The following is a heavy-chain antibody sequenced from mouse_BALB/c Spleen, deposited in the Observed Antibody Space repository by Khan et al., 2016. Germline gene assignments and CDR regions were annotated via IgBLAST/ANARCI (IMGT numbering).Heavy chain of an antibody. Sequence: VQLKESGPGLVKPSQSLSLTCTVTGYSITSDYAWNWIRQFPGNKLEWMGYISYSGSTSYNPSLKSRISITRDTSKNQFFLQLNSVTTEDTATYYCARWGYDEGYYFDYWGQGTTLTVSS. V-gene: IGHV3-2*02. J-gene: IGHJ2*01. D-gene: IGHD2-2*01. CDR3: ARWGYDEGYYFDY. CDR1: GYSITSDYA. CDR2: ISYSGST.